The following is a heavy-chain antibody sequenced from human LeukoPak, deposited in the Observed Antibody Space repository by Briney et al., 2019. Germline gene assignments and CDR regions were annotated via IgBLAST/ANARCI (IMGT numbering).Heavy chain of an antibody. D-gene: IGHD5-18*01. J-gene: IGHJ4*02. Sequence: SETLSLTCTVSGASISSSSYYWGWIRQPPGKGLEWIGSIYYNGDTYYNSSLKSRLTISVDTSKNQFTLKLSSMAAADTALYYCARLRGYTSGNPGYWGQGSLVTVSS. V-gene: IGHV4-39*01. CDR1: GASISSSSYY. CDR3: ARLRGYTSGNPGY. CDR2: IYYNGDT.